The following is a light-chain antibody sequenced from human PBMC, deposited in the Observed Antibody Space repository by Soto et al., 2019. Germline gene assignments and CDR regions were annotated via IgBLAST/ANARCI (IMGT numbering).Light chain of an antibody. CDR3: QQYYNTPSFT. CDR1: QTILYNSNNKNY. V-gene: IGKV4-1*01. Sequence: DIVLTQSPDSLAVSLGERATINCKSSQTILYNSNNKNYLAWYQQKPGQPPRLLIYWASTRESGVPDRFSGRGSGTDFTLTISSLQAEDVAVYYCQQYYNTPSFTFGPGTKVEIK. CDR2: WAS. J-gene: IGKJ3*01.